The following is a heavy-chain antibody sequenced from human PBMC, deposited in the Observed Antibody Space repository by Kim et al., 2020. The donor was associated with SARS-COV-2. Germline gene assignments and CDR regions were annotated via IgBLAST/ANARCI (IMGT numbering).Heavy chain of an antibody. Sequence: GGSLRLSCAASGFTFSSYWMSWVRQAPGKGLEWVANIKQDGSEKYYVDSVKGRFTISRDNAKNSLYLQMNSLRAEDTAVYYCARGSVLMVYAIGGWGFDYWGQGTLVTVSS. CDR2: IKQDGSEK. J-gene: IGHJ4*02. D-gene: IGHD2-8*01. CDR3: ARGSVLMVYAIGGWGFDY. V-gene: IGHV3-7*03. CDR1: GFTFSSYW.